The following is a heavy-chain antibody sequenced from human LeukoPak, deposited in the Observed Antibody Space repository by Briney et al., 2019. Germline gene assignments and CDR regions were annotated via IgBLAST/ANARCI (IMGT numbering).Heavy chain of an antibody. CDR2: IYHSGST. D-gene: IGHD5-18*01. CDR1: GGSISSYY. CDR3: ARALDTAMVTDFD. J-gene: IGHJ4*02. V-gene: IGHV4-38-2*02. Sequence: SETLSLTCSVSGGSISSYYWSWIRQPPGKGLEWIGSIYHSGSTYYNPSLKSRVTISVDTSKNQFSLKPSSVTAADTAVYYCARALDTAMVTDFDWGQGTLVTVSS.